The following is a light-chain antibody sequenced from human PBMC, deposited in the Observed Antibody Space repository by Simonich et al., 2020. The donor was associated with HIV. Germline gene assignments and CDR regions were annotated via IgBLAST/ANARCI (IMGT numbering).Light chain of an antibody. CDR2: RNN. CDR1: SSNIGSNY. Sequence: QSVLTQPPSASGTPGQRVTISCSGSSSNIGSNYVYWYQQLPGTAPKLLIYRNNPRPSGVPDRVSGSKSGTSASLAITGLQAEDEADYYCQSYDSSLSSVVFGGGTKLTVL. J-gene: IGLJ3*02. V-gene: IGLV1-47*01. CDR3: QSYDSSLSSVV.